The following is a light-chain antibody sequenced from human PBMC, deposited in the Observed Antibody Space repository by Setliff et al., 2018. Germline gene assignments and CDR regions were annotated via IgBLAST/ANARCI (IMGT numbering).Light chain of an antibody. CDR3: EAWDYSLNGYV. Sequence: QSALTQPHSASGTPGQRITISCSGGTSNIGSNPVDWYQQLPGTAPKLLIYSNNQRPSGVPDRFSDSKSGTSASLAVSGLQSEDEADFYCEAWDYSLNGYVFGSGTKVTVL. J-gene: IGLJ1*01. CDR1: TSNIGSNP. CDR2: SNN. V-gene: IGLV1-44*01.